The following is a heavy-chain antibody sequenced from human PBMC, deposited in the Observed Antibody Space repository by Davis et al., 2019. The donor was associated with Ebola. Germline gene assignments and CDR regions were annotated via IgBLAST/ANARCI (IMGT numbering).Heavy chain of an antibody. Sequence: GESLKISCAASGFTFSSYDMYWVRQTTGKGLEWVSAIGTAGDTYYPGSVKGRFTISRENAKNSLYLQMNSLRAEDTAVYYCARGHSSSWYSYYYGMDVWGKGTTVTVSS. D-gene: IGHD6-13*01. CDR2: IGTAGDT. CDR1: GFTFSSYD. V-gene: IGHV3-13*01. CDR3: ARGHSSSWYSYYYGMDV. J-gene: IGHJ6*04.